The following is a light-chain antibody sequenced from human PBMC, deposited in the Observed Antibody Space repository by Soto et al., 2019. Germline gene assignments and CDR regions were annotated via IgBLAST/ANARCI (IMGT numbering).Light chain of an antibody. CDR3: QEYNSYTGT. Sequence: EIVMTQSPATLSVSPGERATLSCRASQSVSSNLAWYQQKPGQAPRLLIYGASTRATGIPARFSGSGYGTDFTLTISRLEPEDFGTYYCQEYNSYTGTFGPGTKVDIK. CDR2: GAS. J-gene: IGKJ1*01. V-gene: IGKV3-15*01. CDR1: QSVSSN.